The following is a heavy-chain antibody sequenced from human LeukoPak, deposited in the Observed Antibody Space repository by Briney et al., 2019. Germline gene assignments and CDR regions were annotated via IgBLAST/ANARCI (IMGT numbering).Heavy chain of an antibody. Sequence: PGGSLRLSCVASGFTFSSYAMHWVRQAPGKGLEWVSVISGSGGSTYYADSVKGRFTISRDNSKNTVYLQMNSLRAEDTAVYYCAKRGYTSTWLSPFDYWAQGTLVTVSS. CDR2: ISGSGGST. D-gene: IGHD6-13*01. CDR1: GFTFSSYA. CDR3: AKRGYTSTWLSPFDY. V-gene: IGHV3-23*01. J-gene: IGHJ4*02.